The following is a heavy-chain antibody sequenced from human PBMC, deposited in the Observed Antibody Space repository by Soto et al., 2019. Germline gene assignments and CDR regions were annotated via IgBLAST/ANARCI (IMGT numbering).Heavy chain of an antibody. J-gene: IGHJ4*02. CDR2: IWYDGSNK. CDR3: ARDLPDILTGYGLDY. D-gene: IGHD3-9*01. Sequence: GGSLRLSCAASGFTFSSYGMHWVRQAPGKGLEWVAVIWYDGSNKYYADSVKGRFTISRDNSKNTLYLQMNSLRAEDTAVYYCARDLPDILTGYGLDYWGQGTLVTVSS. CDR1: GFTFSSYG. V-gene: IGHV3-33*01.